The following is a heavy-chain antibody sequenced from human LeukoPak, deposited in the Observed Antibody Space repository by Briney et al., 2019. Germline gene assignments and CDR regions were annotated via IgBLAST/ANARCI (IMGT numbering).Heavy chain of an antibody. V-gene: IGHV3-23*01. Sequence: GGSLRLSCAASGFTFSSYAMSWVRQAPGKGLEWVSAISGSGGSTYYAGSVKGRFTISRDNSKNTLYLQMNSLRAEDTAVYYCAKDSPITISGVVIGDDAFDIWGQGTMVTVSS. CDR1: GFTFSSYA. D-gene: IGHD3-3*01. CDR2: ISGSGGST. J-gene: IGHJ3*02. CDR3: AKDSPITISGVVIGDDAFDI.